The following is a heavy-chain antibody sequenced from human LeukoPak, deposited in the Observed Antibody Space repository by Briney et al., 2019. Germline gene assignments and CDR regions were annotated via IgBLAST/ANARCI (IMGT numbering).Heavy chain of an antibody. J-gene: IGHJ4*02. CDR1: GFTFSSYA. CDR3: AKGWVQGYTYAWVFDH. Sequence: QPGGSLRLSCAASGFTFSSYAMSWVRQAPGKGLEWISTISSSGGNTYYTNSVKGRFTISRDNSKNTLYLQMNSLRVEDTAVYYCAKGWVQGYTYAWVFDHWGQGTLVTVSS. CDR2: ISSSGGNT. V-gene: IGHV3-23*01. D-gene: IGHD5-18*01.